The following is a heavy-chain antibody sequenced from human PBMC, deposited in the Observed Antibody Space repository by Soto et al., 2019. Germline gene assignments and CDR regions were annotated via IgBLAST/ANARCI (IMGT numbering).Heavy chain of an antibody. Sequence: ASVKVSCKASGGTFSSYAISWVRQAPGQGLEWMGGIIPIFGTANYAQKFQGRVTITADKSTSTAYMELSSLRSEDTAVYYCARKLGPQDYYYGMDVWGQGTTVTVSS. CDR1: GGTFSSYA. J-gene: IGHJ6*02. CDR3: ARKLGPQDYYYGMDV. CDR2: IIPIFGTA. V-gene: IGHV1-69*06. D-gene: IGHD7-27*01.